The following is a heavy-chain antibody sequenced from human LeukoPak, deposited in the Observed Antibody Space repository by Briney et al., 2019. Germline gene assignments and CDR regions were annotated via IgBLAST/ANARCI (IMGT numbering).Heavy chain of an antibody. CDR2: ISGGGDTT. V-gene: IGHV3-48*03. CDR3: ARDITGSYSVDY. D-gene: IGHD1-26*01. J-gene: IGHJ4*02. Sequence: QPGGSLRLSCAAYGFTFRSYEMNWVRQAPGRGLEWVSYISGGGDTTHYADSVKGRFTISRDNAKNSLYLQMNSLRVEDTAVYYCARDITGSYSVDYWGQGTLVTVSS. CDR1: GFTFRSYE.